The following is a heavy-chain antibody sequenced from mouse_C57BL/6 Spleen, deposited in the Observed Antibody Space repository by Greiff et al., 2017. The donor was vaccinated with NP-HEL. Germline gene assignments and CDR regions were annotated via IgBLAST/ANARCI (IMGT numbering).Heavy chain of an antibody. V-gene: IGHV1-81*01. CDR2: IYPRSGNT. Sequence: QVQLQQSGAELARPGASVKLSCKASGYTFTSYGISWVKQRTGQGLEWIGEIYPRSGNTYYNEKFKGKATLTADKSSSTAYMELRSLTSEDSAVYFCGYFDYDEAWFAYWGQGTLVTVSA. D-gene: IGHD2-4*01. CDR3: GYFDYDEAWFAY. J-gene: IGHJ3*01. CDR1: GYTFTSYG.